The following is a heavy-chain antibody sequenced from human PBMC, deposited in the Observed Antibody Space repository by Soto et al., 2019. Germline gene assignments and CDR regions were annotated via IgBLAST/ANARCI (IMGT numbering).Heavy chain of an antibody. CDR3: ARDCEAAGPHTYWYFDL. V-gene: IGHV4-4*02. CDR1: GGSISSSNW. Sequence: QVQLQESGPGLVKPSGTLSLTCAVSGGSISSSNWWSWVRQPPGKGLEWIGEIYHSGSTNYNPSLKGRVTISVDKAKNQFSLKLSSVTAADTAVYYCARDCEAAGPHTYWYFDLWGRGTLVTVSS. J-gene: IGHJ2*01. CDR2: IYHSGST. D-gene: IGHD6-13*01.